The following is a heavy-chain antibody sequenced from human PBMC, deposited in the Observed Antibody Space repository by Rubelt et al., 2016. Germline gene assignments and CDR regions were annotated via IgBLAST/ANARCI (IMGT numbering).Heavy chain of an antibody. D-gene: IGHD1-14*01. CDR3: AKGNPHAH. CDR1: GFTFNLYA. CDR2: VNPAGDFT. J-gene: IGHJ4*02. Sequence: EVHLVESGGDLVKPGGSLRLSCVASGFTFNLYAMSWVRQAPGKGLEWVSAVNPAGDFTVYADSVQGRFTISRDNSQNTVSLQMNSLRAEDTALYYCAKGNPHAHWGQGTLVTVSS. V-gene: IGHV3-23*04.